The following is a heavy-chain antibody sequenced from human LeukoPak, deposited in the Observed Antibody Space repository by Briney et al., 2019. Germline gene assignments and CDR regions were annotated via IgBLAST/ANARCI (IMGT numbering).Heavy chain of an antibody. Sequence: GGSLRLSCAASGLTLSNAWMSWVRQAPGKGLEWIGRIKSKTDGETTDYAAPVKGRFTISRDDSKNTLYLQMNRLNTEDTAVYYCITDPGAWQPIWGRGTMVAVSS. CDR3: ITDPGAWQPI. J-gene: IGHJ3*02. D-gene: IGHD3-10*01. CDR2: IKSKTDGETT. CDR1: GLTLSNAW. V-gene: IGHV3-15*01.